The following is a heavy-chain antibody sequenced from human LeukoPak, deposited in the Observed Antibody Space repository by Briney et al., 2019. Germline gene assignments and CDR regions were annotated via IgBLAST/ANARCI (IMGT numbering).Heavy chain of an antibody. V-gene: IGHV4-31*03. CDR2: IYYSGST. CDR1: GGSISSGGYY. D-gene: IGHD4-17*01. Sequence: PSETLSLTCTVSGGSISSGGYYWSWIRQHPGKGLEWIGYIYYSGSTYYNPSLKSRVTISVDTSKNQFSLKLSSVTAADTAVYYCVRYYGDYRGADYWGQGTLVTVSS. J-gene: IGHJ4*02. CDR3: VRYYGDYRGADY.